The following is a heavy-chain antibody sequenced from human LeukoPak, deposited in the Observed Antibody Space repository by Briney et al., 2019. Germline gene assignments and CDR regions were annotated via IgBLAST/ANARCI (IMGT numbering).Heavy chain of an antibody. Sequence: GGSLRLSCAASGFTFSTYWMTWVRQAPGKGLEWVANIKQDGSEKYYVDSVKGRFTISRDNANNSLYLQMNSLRAEDTAVYYCARGGDYLDFWGQGTLVTVSS. V-gene: IGHV3-7*05. CDR3: ARGGDYLDF. J-gene: IGHJ4*02. CDR1: GFTFSTYW. CDR2: IKQDGSEK.